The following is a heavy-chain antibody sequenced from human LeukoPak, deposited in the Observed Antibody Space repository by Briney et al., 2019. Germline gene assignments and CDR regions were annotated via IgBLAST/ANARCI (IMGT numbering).Heavy chain of an antibody. J-gene: IGHJ4*02. V-gene: IGHV4-34*01. D-gene: IGHD3-16*01. CDR2: INHSGST. Sequence: PSETLSLTCAVYGGSFSGYYWSWIRQPPGKGLEWIGEINHSGSTNYNPSLKSRVTISVDTSKNQFSLKLSSVTAADTAVYYCAGVAGYDYVWGSNEHPFDYWGQGTLVTVSS. CDR1: GGSFSGYY. CDR3: AGVAGYDYVWGSNEHPFDY.